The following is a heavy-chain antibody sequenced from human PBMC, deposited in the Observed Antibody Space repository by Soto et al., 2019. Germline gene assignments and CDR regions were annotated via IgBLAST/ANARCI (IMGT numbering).Heavy chain of an antibody. CDR3: ARESFGSGSYYRGREFDY. CDR1: GGSISSYY. Sequence: SETLSLTCTVSGGSISSYYWSWIRQPPGKGLEWIGYIYYSGSTNYNPSLKSRVTISVDTSKNQFSLKLSSVTAADTAVYYCARESFGSGSYYRGREFDYWGQGTLVTVS. D-gene: IGHD3-10*01. J-gene: IGHJ4*02. CDR2: IYYSGST. V-gene: IGHV4-59*01.